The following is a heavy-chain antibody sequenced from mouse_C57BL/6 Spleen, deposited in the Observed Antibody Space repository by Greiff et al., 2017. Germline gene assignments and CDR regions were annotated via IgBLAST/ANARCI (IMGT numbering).Heavy chain of an antibody. CDR3: ARRGYGDAMDY. Sequence: QVQLQQPGAELVRPGSSVKLSCKASGYTFTSYWMDWVKQRPGQGLAWIGNIYPSDSETHYNQKFMDKATLTVDKSSSTAYMQLSSLTSEDSAVYYCARRGYGDAMDYWGQGTSVTVAS. V-gene: IGHV1-61*01. CDR1: GYTFTSYW. CDR2: IYPSDSET. D-gene: IGHD1-1*01. J-gene: IGHJ4*01.